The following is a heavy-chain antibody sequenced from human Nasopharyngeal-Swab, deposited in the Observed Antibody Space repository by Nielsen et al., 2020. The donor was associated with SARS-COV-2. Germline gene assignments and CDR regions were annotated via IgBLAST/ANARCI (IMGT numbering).Heavy chain of an antibody. Sequence: WIRQPPGKGLEWIGEIYNTGSTNYNPSLRSRVTMSVDKSKNQFSLKLSSVTAADTAVYYCARRGLVGVTISFDYWGQGTLGTVSS. CDR3: ARRGLVGVTISFDY. V-gene: IGHV4-4*02. CDR2: IYNTGST. J-gene: IGHJ4*02. D-gene: IGHD1-26*01.